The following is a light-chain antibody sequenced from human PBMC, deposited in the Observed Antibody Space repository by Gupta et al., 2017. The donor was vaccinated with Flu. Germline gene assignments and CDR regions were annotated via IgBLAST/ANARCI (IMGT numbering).Light chain of an antibody. J-gene: IGKJ2*03. CDR3: QQYDSYPRS. Sequence: AIRMTQSPSSFSASTGDRVTITCRASQGISSYLAWYQQKPVKAPKLLIYAASTVQSGVPSRFSGSGSGTDFTLTISCLQSEDFATYYCQQYDSYPRSFGQWTKMEIK. CDR2: AAS. CDR1: QGISSY. V-gene: IGKV1-8*01.